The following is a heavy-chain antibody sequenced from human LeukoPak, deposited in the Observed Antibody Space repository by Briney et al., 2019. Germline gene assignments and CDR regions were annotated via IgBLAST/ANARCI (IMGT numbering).Heavy chain of an antibody. CDR3: AVANYYDSSGYNPKRSYAFDI. CDR1: GFTFSSYA. V-gene: IGHV3-30-3*01. CDR2: ISYDGSNK. Sequence: GRSLRLSCAASGFTFSSYAMHWVRQAPGKGLEWVAVISYDGSNKYYADSVKGRFTISRDNSKNTLYLQMNSLRAEDTAVYYCAVANYYDSSGYNPKRSYAFDIWGQGTMVTVSS. J-gene: IGHJ3*02. D-gene: IGHD3-22*01.